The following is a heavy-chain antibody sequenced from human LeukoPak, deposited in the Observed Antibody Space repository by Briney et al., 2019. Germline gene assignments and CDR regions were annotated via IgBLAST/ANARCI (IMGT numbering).Heavy chain of an antibody. D-gene: IGHD3-10*01. CDR2: VSSGASST. CDR3: AKDARGSEGF. J-gene: IGHJ4*02. CDR1: GFTFSTYA. Sequence: GGSQRLSCAASGFTFSTYAMSWVRQAPGEGLEWVSAVSSGASSTYYADSVRGRFTISRDNSKNTLYLQMNSLSADDTAVYYCAKDARGSEGFWGQGTLVTVSS. V-gene: IGHV3-23*01.